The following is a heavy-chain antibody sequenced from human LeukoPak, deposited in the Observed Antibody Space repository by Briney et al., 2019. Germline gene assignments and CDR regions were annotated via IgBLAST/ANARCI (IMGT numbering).Heavy chain of an antibody. D-gene: IGHD2-15*01. CDR2: INHSGST. CDR3: ARGGYCSGGSCYYFDY. Sequence: SETLSLTCAVYGGSFSGYYWSWIRQPPGKGLEWIGEINHSGSTNYNPSLKSRATLPVAQPKNQSPLKLSAVTAADTAVYCCARGGYCSGGSCYYFDYWGQGTLVTVSS. J-gene: IGHJ4*02. CDR1: GGSFSGYY. V-gene: IGHV4-34*01.